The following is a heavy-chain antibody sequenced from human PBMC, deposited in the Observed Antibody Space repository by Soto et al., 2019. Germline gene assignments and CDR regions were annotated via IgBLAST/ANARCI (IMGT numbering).Heavy chain of an antibody. CDR2: INWNGGST. CDR1: GFTFDDYG. D-gene: IGHD3-9*01. V-gene: IGHV3-20*04. J-gene: IGHJ4*02. Sequence: EVHLVESGGGVVRPGGSLRLSCAASGFTFDDYGMSWVRQAPGKGLEWVSGINWNGGSTSYADSVKGRFTISRDDAKNSLYLQMNSLRAEDTALYFCARQADLTIYVGPPPPFDYWGQGTLVTVAS. CDR3: ARQADLTIYVGPPPPFDY.